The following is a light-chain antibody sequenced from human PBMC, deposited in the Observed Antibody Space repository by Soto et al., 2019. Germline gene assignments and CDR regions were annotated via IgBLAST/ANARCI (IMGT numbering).Light chain of an antibody. CDR1: TGAVTSGHY. CDR3: LLSYSGPRV. CDR2: DTS. V-gene: IGLV7-46*01. J-gene: IGLJ2*01. Sequence: QTVVTQEPSLTVSPGGTVTLTCGSSTGAVTSGHYPYWFQQKPGQGPRTLIYDTSNKHSWTPARFSGSLLGDKAALTLSGAQPEDEAENHCLLSYSGPRVFGGGTKLTVL.